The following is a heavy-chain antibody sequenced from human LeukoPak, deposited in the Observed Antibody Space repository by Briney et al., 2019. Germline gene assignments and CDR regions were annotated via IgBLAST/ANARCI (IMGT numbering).Heavy chain of an antibody. CDR1: EYTFSAYA. CDR2: IDADTGDT. V-gene: IGHV1-3*01. CDR3: ARGSTSDWPLHH. Sequence: SSVQFSCKASEYTFSAYAIHWWLHPPGQRFGWMGWIDADTGDTSYSQTLKGRVTISMDTSESPAYLELSCVNSEDTAVYYCARGSTSDWPLHHWGQEPRVSISS. D-gene: IGHD6-19*01. J-gene: IGHJ4*02.